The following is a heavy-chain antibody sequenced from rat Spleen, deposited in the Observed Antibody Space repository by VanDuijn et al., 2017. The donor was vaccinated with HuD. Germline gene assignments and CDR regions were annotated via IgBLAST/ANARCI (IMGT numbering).Heavy chain of an antibody. Sequence: EVQLVESDGGLVQPGRSLKLSCAASGFTFSDYYMAWVRQAPTKGLEWVATIKFEDFTPYYRDSVMGRFTISRDDGENTLYLQMNSLRSEDTATYYCVRLYNTNGYWYFDLWGPGTMVTVSS. CDR3: VRLYNTNGYWYFDL. CDR2: IKFEDFTP. D-gene: IGHD4-1*01. J-gene: IGHJ1*01. V-gene: IGHV5-22*01. CDR1: GFTFSDYY.